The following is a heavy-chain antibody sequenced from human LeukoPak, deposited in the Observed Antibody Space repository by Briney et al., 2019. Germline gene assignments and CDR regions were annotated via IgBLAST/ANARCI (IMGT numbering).Heavy chain of an antibody. CDR1: GGSISSGDYY. V-gene: IGHV4-30-4*01. Sequence: SETLSLTCTVSGGSISSGDYYWSWIRQPPGKGLEWIGYIYYSGSTYYNPSLKSRVTISVDTSKNQFSLKLSSVTAADTAVYYCARGSDFWSGYYVTGLDYWGQGTPVTVSS. D-gene: IGHD3-3*01. CDR3: ARGSDFWSGYYVTGLDY. J-gene: IGHJ4*02. CDR2: IYYSGST.